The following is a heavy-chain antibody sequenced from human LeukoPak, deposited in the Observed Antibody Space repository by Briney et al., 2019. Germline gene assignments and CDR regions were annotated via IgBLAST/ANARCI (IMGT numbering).Heavy chain of an antibody. J-gene: IGHJ4*02. CDR1: GFTFSSYA. D-gene: IGHD4-11*01. CDR2: ISSNGGST. V-gene: IGHV3-64*01. Sequence: GGSLRLSCAASGFTFSSYAMHWVRQAPGKGLEYVSAISSNGGSTYYANSVKGRFTISRDNSKNTLYLQMGSLRAEDMAVYYCASGGVSRGVTTGRTLDYWGQGILVTVSS. CDR3: ASGGVSRGVTTGRTLDY.